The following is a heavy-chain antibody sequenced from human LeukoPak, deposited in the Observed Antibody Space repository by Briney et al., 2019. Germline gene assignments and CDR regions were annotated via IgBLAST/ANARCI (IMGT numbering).Heavy chain of an antibody. V-gene: IGHV3-53*01. J-gene: IGHJ5*02. CDR2: IYSDNT. CDR3: AKGGLVHRFDP. Sequence: GGSLRLSCTVSGFTVSSNSMSWVRQAPGKGLEWVSFIYSDNTHYSDSVKGRFTISRDNSKNTLYLQMNSLRAEDTAVYYCAKGGLVHRFDPWGQGTLVTVSS. CDR1: GFTVSSNS.